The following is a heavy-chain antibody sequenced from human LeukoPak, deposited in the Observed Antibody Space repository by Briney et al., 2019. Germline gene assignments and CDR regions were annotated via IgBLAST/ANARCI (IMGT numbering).Heavy chain of an antibody. V-gene: IGHV3-21*01. CDR3: ARSSSGWYESDY. Sequence: TGGSLRLSCAASGFTFSTYSMNWVRQAPGKGLEWVSSISSTSSYIYYADSVKGRFTISRDNAKNSLYLQMNSLRAEDTAVYYCARSSSGWYESDYWGQGTLVTVSS. J-gene: IGHJ4*02. D-gene: IGHD6-19*01. CDR2: ISSTSSYI. CDR1: GFTFSTYS.